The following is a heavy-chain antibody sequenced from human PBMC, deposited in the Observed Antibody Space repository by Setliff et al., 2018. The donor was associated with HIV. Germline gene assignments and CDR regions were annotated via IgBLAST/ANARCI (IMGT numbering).Heavy chain of an antibody. CDR2: INEDGSEE. CDR1: GFTFSSYW. V-gene: IGHV3-7*01. D-gene: IGHD3-10*01. CDR3: TRDRAKSKATFDS. J-gene: IGHJ4*02. Sequence: PGGSLRLSCAASGFTFSSYWMSWVRQAPGKGLAWVANINEDGSEEYYPDSVKGRFTISRDNAKNALFLEMNSLKVEDSAVYYCTRDRAKSKATFDSWGQGTLVTVSS.